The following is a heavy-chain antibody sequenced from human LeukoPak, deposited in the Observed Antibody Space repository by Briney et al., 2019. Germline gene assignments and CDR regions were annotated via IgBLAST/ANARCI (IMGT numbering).Heavy chain of an antibody. CDR3: ARGLLAAAGIDY. Sequence: GGSLRLSCATSGFSFSTSSMNWVRQAPGKGLEWVAYIKKDGSEEKYVDSVKGRFTISRDNTKNSLYLQMNSLRAEDTAVYYCARGLLAAAGIDYWGQGALVTVSS. V-gene: IGHV3-7*04. CDR2: IKKDGSEE. J-gene: IGHJ4*02. D-gene: IGHD6-13*01. CDR1: GFSFSTSS.